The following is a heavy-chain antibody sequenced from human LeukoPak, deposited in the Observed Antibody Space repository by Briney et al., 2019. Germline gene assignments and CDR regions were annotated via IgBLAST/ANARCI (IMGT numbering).Heavy chain of an antibody. V-gene: IGHV3-15*01. CDR3: TTVVVPAAPLSYYYGMDV. CDR1: GFTFSNAW. CDR2: IKSKTDGGTT. D-gene: IGHD2-2*01. J-gene: IGHJ6*04. Sequence: GGSLRLSCAASGFTFSNAWMSWVRQAPGKGLEWVGRIKSKTDGGTTDYAAPVKGRFTISRDDSKNTLYLQTNSLKTEDTAVYYCTTVVVPAAPLSYYYGMDVWGKGTTVTVSS.